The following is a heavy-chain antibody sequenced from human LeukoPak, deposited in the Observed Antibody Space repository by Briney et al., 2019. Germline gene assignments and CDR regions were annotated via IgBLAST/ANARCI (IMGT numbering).Heavy chain of an antibody. CDR2: IYPGDSDT. D-gene: IGHD6-13*01. J-gene: IGHJ4*02. V-gene: IGHV5-51*01. Sequence: GESLKISCKGSGYTFTKYWIGWVRQMPGKGLEWMGIIYPGDSDTRYSPSFEGQVTISADKSISTAYLQWSSLKASDTAMYYCARSPASSSWYVTPDFDYWGQGTLVTVSS. CDR3: ARSPASSSWYVTPDFDY. CDR1: GYTFTKYW.